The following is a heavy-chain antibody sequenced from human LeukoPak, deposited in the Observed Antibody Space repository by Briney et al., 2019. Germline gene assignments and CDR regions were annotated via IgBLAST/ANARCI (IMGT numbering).Heavy chain of an antibody. D-gene: IGHD5-18*01. CDR1: GYTFTGYY. CDR3: ARERDTAMVTGDAFDI. CDR2: INPNSGGT. Sequence: ASVKVSCKASGYTFTGYYIHWVRQAPGQGLEWMGWINPNSGGTNYAQKFQGRVTKTRDTSISTAYMELSRLRSDDTAVYYCARERDTAMVTGDAFDIWGQGTMVTVSS. V-gene: IGHV1-2*02. J-gene: IGHJ3*02.